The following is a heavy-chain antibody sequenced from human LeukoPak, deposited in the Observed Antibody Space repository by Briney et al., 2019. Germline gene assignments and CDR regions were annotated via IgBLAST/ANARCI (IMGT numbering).Heavy chain of an antibody. CDR3: ARGVYGDYDQFDY. Sequence: PSQTLSLTCAVSGGCISSGGYSWSWIRQPPGKGLEWIGYIYHSGSTYYNPSLKSRVTISVDRSKNQFSLKLSSVTAADTAVYYCARGVYGDYDQFDYWGQGTLVTVSS. CDR1: GGCISSGGYS. J-gene: IGHJ4*02. V-gene: IGHV4-30-2*01. D-gene: IGHD4-17*01. CDR2: IYHSGST.